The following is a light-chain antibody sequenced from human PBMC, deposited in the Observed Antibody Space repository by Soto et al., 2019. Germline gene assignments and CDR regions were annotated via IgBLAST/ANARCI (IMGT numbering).Light chain of an antibody. CDR3: QQYGRSPHS. CDR2: GAS. CDR1: QTVSITY. V-gene: IGKV3-20*01. Sequence: GLTQSPGTLSLSPGESATLSCRASQTVSITYLTWYQQKPGQAPRLLIFGASKRATGIPDRFSGSGSGRDFTLTISGLEPEDFAIYYCQQYGRSPHSFGRGTHLEIK. J-gene: IGKJ2*03.